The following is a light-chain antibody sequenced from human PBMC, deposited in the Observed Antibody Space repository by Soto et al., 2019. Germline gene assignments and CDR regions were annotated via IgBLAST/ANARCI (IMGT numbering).Light chain of an antibody. J-gene: IGLJ3*02. CDR2: NNV. CDR3: AAWDVSLNGHWL. CDR1: NSNIGTNS. V-gene: IGLV1-44*01. Sequence: QSVLTQPPSVSGTPGQTVTISCSGGNSNIGTNSVNCYQQLPGMAPKLLIYNNVQRPSGVPDRISGSKSGTSASLAISGLQSEDEGQYFCAAWDVSLNGHWLFGGGTKLTVL.